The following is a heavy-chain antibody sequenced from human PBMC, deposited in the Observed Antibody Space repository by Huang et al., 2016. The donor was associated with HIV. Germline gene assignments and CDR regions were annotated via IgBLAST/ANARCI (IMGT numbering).Heavy chain of an antibody. CDR1: GYTFTTYS. CDR3: ARYRLTGTFLDS. J-gene: IGHJ4*02. D-gene: IGHD3-9*01. V-gene: IGHV7-4-1*02. CDR2: INTKTGKP. Sequence: QVQLVQSGSELRKPGASVKVSCKASGYTFTTYSLIWVRQAPGQGLEWMGWINTKTGKPTYAQGFTGRLVFSLDTTVNTAYLQISSLKTDDTAKYFCARYRLTGTFLDSWGQGTQVTVSS.